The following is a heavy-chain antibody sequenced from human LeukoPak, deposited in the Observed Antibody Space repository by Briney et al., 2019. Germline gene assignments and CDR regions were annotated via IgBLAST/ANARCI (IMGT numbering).Heavy chain of an antibody. CDR3: AREQVGWYSNSWTPHDAFDI. CDR2: TYYRSKWYN. J-gene: IGHJ3*02. Sequence: SQTLSLTCAISGDSVSSNTVAWNWIRQSPSRGLEWLGRTYYRSKWYNDYAVSVKSRITINPDTSKKQFSLQLNSVTPEDTAVYYCAREQVGWYSNSWTPHDAFDIWGQGTMVTVSS. D-gene: IGHD6-13*01. CDR1: GDSVSSNTVA. V-gene: IGHV6-1*01.